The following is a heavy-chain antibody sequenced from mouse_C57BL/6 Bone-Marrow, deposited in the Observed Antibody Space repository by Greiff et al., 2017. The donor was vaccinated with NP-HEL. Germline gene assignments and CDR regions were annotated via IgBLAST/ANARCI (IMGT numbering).Heavy chain of an antibody. CDR3: ARGNGNPFAY. Sequence: VQLKESGPGLVKPSQSLSLTCSVTGYSITSGYYWNWIRQFPGNKLEWMGYISYDGSNNYNPSLKNRISITRDTSKNQFFLKLNSVTTEDTATYYCARGNGNPFAYWGQGTLVTVSA. J-gene: IGHJ3*01. V-gene: IGHV3-6*01. CDR2: ISYDGSN. CDR1: GYSITSGYY. D-gene: IGHD2-1*01.